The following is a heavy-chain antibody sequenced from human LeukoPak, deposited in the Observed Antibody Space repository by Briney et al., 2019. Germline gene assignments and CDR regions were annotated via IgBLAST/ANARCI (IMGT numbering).Heavy chain of an antibody. CDR3: ARFGGFDY. J-gene: IGHJ4*02. V-gene: IGHV3-23*01. Sequence: GGSLRLSCAASGFTFNNYVMSWVRQAPGKGLEWVSGISGSGANKVYADSVRPMFTIYRDNSKNTPYVQMNSLGAADTAVYYCARFGGFDYWGQGTLVTVSS. CDR1: GFTFNNYV. D-gene: IGHD3-10*01. CDR2: ISGSGANK.